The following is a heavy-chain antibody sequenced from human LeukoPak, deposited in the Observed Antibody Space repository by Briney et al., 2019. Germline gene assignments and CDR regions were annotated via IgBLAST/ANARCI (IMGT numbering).Heavy chain of an antibody. CDR2: IIPIFGTA. CDR1: GGTFSSYA. J-gene: IGHJ4*02. D-gene: IGHD3-22*01. CDR3: AREYSSGYSYYFDY. Sequence: SVNVSCKASGGTFSSYAISWVRQAPGQGLEWMGGIIPIFGTANYAQKFQGRVTITTDESTSTAYMELSSLRSEDTAVYYCAREYSSGYSYYFDYWGQGTLVTVSS. V-gene: IGHV1-69*05.